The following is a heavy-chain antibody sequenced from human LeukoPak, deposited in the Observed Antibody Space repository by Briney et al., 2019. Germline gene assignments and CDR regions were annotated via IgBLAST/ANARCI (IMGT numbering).Heavy chain of an antibody. Sequence: GGSLRLSCAASGFTFSTYAMTWVRQAPGKGLEWVSSISRNAGSTYYADYVKGRFTISRDNSKNTLYLQMSSLRAEDTAVYYCAKDRSLEYYYGSGTYSYRGQGTLVTVSS. J-gene: IGHJ4*02. CDR1: GFTFSTYA. V-gene: IGHV3-23*01. CDR2: ISRNAGST. CDR3: AKDRSLEYYYGSGTYSY. D-gene: IGHD3-10*01.